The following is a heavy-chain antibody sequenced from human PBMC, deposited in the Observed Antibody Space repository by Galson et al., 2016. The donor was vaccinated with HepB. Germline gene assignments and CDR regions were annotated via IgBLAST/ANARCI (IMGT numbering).Heavy chain of an antibody. V-gene: IGHV3-33*01. Sequence: SLRLSCAASGFTFNSYGMHWVRQAPGKGLEWVALVWYDEINKFYRDSVKGRFTISRDNSKNTLYLQMNNLRAEDTALYLCARRARGGGDQYYTMDVWGQGTTVTVSS. CDR3: ARRARGGGDQYYTMDV. D-gene: IGHD3-16*01. CDR1: GFTFNSYG. CDR2: VWYDEINK. J-gene: IGHJ6*02.